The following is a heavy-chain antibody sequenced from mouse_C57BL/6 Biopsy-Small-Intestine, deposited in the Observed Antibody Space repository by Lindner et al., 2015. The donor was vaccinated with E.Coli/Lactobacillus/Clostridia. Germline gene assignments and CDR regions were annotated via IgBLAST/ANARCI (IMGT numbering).Heavy chain of an antibody. V-gene: IGHV1-42*01. D-gene: IGHD2-3*01. CDR1: GYSFTAYY. Sequence: VQLQESGPELVKPGASVQISCKASGYSFTAYYMHWVKQSPEKSLEWIGEINPSTGGTIYNQKFTAKATLTVDKSSSIAYMQLKSLTSEDSAVYYCARCDGYYTWIAYWGQGTLVTVST. CDR2: INPSTGGT. J-gene: IGHJ3*01. CDR3: ARCDGYYTWIAY.